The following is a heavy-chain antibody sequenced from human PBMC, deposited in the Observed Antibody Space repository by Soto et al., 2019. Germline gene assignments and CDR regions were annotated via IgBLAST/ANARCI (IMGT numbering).Heavy chain of an antibody. V-gene: IGHV3-30*18. Sequence: SLRLSCAASGFTFSSYGMHWVRQAPGKGLEWVAVISYDGSNKYYADSVKGRFTISRDNSKNTLYLQMNSLRAEDTAVYYCAKDFYCSGGSCYSTYYYYYGMDVWGQGTTVTVSS. CDR2: ISYDGSNK. D-gene: IGHD2-15*01. CDR1: GFTFSSYG. CDR3: AKDFYCSGGSCYSTYYYYYGMDV. J-gene: IGHJ6*02.